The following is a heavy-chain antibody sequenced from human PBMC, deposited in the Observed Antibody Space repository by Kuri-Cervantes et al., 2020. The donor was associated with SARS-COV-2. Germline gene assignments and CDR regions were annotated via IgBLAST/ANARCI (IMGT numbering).Heavy chain of an antibody. CDR2: ISGSGGST. V-gene: IGHV3-23*01. Sequence: GESLKISCAASGFTFSSYAMSWVRQAPGKGLEWVSAISGSGGSTYYADSVKGRFTISRDNSKNTLYLQMNSLRAEDTAVYYCARVVFDTAMVYFDYWGRGTLVTVSS. CDR3: ARVVFDTAMVYFDY. CDR1: GFTFSSYA. J-gene: IGHJ4*02. D-gene: IGHD5-18*01.